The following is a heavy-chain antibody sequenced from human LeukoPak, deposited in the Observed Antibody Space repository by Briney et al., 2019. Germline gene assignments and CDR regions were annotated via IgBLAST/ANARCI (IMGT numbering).Heavy chain of an antibody. CDR2: ISSSRSTI. CDR3: ARSGIAVAGTNTHFDY. Sequence: GGSLRLSCAASGFTFSSFEMNWVRQAPGKGLEWVSYISSSRSTIYYADSVKGRFTISRDNSKNTLYLQMNSLRAEDTAVYYCARSGIAVAGTNTHFDYWGQGTLVTVSS. J-gene: IGHJ4*02. V-gene: IGHV3-48*03. CDR1: GFTFSSFE. D-gene: IGHD6-19*01.